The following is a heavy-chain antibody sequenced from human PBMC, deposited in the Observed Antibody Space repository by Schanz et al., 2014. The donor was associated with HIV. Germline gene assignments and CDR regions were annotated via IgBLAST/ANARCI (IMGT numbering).Heavy chain of an antibody. CDR2: INPNSGGT. CDR1: GYTFSSYD. V-gene: IGHV1-2*02. Sequence: QVQLVQSGAEVKNPGASVKVSCKASGYTFSSYDINWVRQATGQGLEWMGWINPNSGGTNYAQKFQGRVTMTRERSISTACMELSRLRSDDTAVYCCARGDLAWCGGGSCCARFQVFQVWGQGTLITVSS. D-gene: IGHD2-15*01. CDR3: ARGDLAWCGGGSCCARFQVFQV. J-gene: IGHJ1*01.